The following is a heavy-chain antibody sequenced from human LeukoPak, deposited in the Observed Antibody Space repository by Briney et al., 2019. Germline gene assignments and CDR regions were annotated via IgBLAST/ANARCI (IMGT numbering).Heavy chain of an antibody. CDR1: GYTFTSYG. J-gene: IGHJ3*02. V-gene: IGHV1-18*01. Sequence: ASVKVSCKASGYTFTSYGISWVRQAPGQGLEGMGWISAYNGNTNYAQKLQGRVTMTTDTSTSTAYMELRSLRSDDTAVYYCASPSPSSSVWYQLPHDAFDIWGQGTMVTVSS. CDR2: ISAYNGNT. CDR3: ASPSPSSSVWYQLPHDAFDI. D-gene: IGHD2-2*01.